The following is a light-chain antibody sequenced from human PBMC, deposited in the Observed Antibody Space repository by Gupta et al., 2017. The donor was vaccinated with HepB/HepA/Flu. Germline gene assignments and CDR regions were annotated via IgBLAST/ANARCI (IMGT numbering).Light chain of an antibody. V-gene: IGKV4-1*01. CDR2: WAS. CDR1: QSVFYSANNKNY. Sequence: DIVMTQSPDSLSVSLGERATLNCTSSQSVFYSANNKNYLAWYQQKPGQPTKLLMYWASTRDSGVPDRFSGSGSGTDFTLTVSSLQAEDAAIYYCQQSLRTPLTFGGGTRVEI. J-gene: IGKJ4*01. CDR3: QQSLRTPLT.